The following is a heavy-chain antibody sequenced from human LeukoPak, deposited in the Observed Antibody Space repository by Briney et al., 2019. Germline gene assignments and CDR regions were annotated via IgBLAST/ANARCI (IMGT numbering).Heavy chain of an antibody. CDR3: ARDVAAKPYYYYGMDV. V-gene: IGHV3-7*01. CDR1: GFTFSSYW. Sequence: GGSLRLSCAASGFTFSSYWMNWARQAPGKGLEWVASINHNGNVNYYVDSVKGRFTISRDSSKNTLYLQMNSLRAEDTAVYYCARDVAAKPYYYYGMDVWGQGTTVTVSS. J-gene: IGHJ6*02. CDR2: INHNGNVN. D-gene: IGHD6-19*01.